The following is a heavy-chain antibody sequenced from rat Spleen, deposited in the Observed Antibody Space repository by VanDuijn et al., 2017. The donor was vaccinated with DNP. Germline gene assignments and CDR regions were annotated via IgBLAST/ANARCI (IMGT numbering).Heavy chain of an antibody. V-gene: IGHV5-25*01. D-gene: IGHD1-11*01. CDR2: ISTGGETT. CDR3: VRWDYGIYGFDY. Sequence: EVQLVESGGGLVQPGRSLKLSCAASGFTFSDYNMAWVRQAPKRGLEWVATISTGGETTYYRDSVKVRFTISRDNAESTLYLQMYSLRSEDMATYYCVRWDYGIYGFDYWGQGVMVTVSS. CDR1: GFTFSDYN. J-gene: IGHJ2*01.